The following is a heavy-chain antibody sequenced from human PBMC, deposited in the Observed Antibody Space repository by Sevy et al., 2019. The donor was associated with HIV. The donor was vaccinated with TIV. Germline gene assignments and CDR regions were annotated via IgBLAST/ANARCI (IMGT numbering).Heavy chain of an antibody. V-gene: IGHV1-2*04. CDR1: GYTFTSYY. CDR3: ARARADFASGGMAV. D-gene: IGHD3-3*01. J-gene: IGHJ6*02. Sequence: ASVKVSCKASGYTFTSYYIHWVRQAPGQGLEWMGGINTNSGGTDDSQKFQGWVTMTRHTSISTAYMDVSRLTSDDTAVYYCARARADFASGGMAVWGQGTVVTVSS. CDR2: INTNSGGT.